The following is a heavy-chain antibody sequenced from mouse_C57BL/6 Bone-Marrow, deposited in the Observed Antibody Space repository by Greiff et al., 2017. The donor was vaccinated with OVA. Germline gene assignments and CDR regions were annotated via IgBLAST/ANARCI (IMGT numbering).Heavy chain of an antibody. V-gene: IGHV14-2*01. J-gene: IGHJ1*03. CDR2: IDPEDGET. CDR3: ARTYGSSPWYCDV. D-gene: IGHD1-1*01. Sequence: VQLQQSGAELVKPGASVKLSCTASGFNIKDYYMHWVKQRTEQGLEWIGRIDPEDGETKYAPKFQGKATISADTSSTTAYLQLSSLTSADTAVYYCARTYGSSPWYCDVWGTGTTVTDSS. CDR1: GFNIKDYY.